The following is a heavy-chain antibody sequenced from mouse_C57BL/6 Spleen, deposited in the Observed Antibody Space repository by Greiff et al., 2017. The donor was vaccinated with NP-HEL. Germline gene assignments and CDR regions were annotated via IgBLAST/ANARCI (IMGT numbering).Heavy chain of an antibody. CDR3: ARATITTVVARGDSYFDY. Sequence: EVQGVESEGGLVQPGSSMKLSCTASGFTFSDYYMAWVRQVPEKGLEWVANINYDGSSTYYLDSLKSRFIISRDNAKNILYLQMSSLKSEDTATYYCARATITTVVARGDSYFDYWGQGTTLTVSS. V-gene: IGHV5-16*01. J-gene: IGHJ2*01. CDR2: INYDGSST. D-gene: IGHD1-1*01. CDR1: GFTFSDYY.